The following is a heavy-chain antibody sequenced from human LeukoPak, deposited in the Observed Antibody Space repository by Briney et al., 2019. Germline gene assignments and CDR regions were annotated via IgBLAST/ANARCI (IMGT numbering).Heavy chain of an antibody. CDR1: GGTFSSYA. J-gene: IGHJ6*03. CDR2: IIPIFGTA. V-gene: IGHV1-69*01. CDR3: ARTVTPRVEVYMDV. D-gene: IGHD4-17*01. Sequence: SVKVSCKASGGTFSSYAISWVRQAPGQGLEWMGVIIPIFGTANYAQKFQGRVTITADESTSTAYMELSSLRSEDTAVYYCARTVTPRVEVYMDVWGKGTTVTISS.